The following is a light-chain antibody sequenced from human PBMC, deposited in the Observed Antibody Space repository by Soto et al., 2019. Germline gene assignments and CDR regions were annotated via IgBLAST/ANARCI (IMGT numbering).Light chain of an antibody. CDR1: QVISHY. V-gene: IGKV1-27*01. Sequence: DIQMTQSPSSLSASVGATVTITCRASQVISHYLAWYQQKPVQVPNLLIYAASTLQSGVPSRFSGSGSGTDFTLTISSLRPEDVATYYCQKYNNAPRTFGQGTKVEI. CDR3: QKYNNAPRT. CDR2: AAS. J-gene: IGKJ1*01.